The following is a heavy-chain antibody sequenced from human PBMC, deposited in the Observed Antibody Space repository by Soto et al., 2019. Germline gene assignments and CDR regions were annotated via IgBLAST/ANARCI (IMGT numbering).Heavy chain of an antibody. Sequence: QVQLVQSGAEVKKPGSSVKVSCKASGGTFSSYAISWVRQAPGQGLEWKGGIIPIFGTANYAQKFQGRVTITADESTSTAYMELSSLRSEDTAVYYCARCGSISIFGVADYYYGMDVWGQGTTVTVSS. CDR3: ARCGSISIFGVADYYYGMDV. CDR2: IIPIFGTA. V-gene: IGHV1-69*01. CDR1: GGTFSSYA. J-gene: IGHJ6*02. D-gene: IGHD3-3*01.